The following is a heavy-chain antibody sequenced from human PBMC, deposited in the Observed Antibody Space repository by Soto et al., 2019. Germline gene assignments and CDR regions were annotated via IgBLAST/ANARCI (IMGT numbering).Heavy chain of an antibody. V-gene: IGHV4-59*01. Sequence: QVHLQASGPGLVKPSETLSLTCTVSGGSITDYYWSWIRQPPGKGLEWIGYIYYSDITNYNPSLKSRVTISVDTPRSQFSLKLSSVTAADTAVYDCALTGPLDYWGQGPLVTVSS. CDR1: GGSITDYY. J-gene: IGHJ4*02. CDR2: IYYSDIT. CDR3: ALTGPLDY. D-gene: IGHD3-10*01.